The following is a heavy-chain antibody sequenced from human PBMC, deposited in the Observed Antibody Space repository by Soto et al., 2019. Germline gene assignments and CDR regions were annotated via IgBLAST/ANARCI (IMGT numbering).Heavy chain of an antibody. CDR1: GCSMSSYY. CDR3: ARISGYGDYIY. Sequence: SETLSLTCTVSGCSMSSYYWTWIRQPPGKGLEYIGYIYYSGSTDYNPSLKSRVTISADTSQNQFSLKLSSVTAADTAVYYCARISGYGDYIYWGQGTLVTVSS. D-gene: IGHD4-17*01. V-gene: IGHV4-59*08. J-gene: IGHJ4*02. CDR2: IYYSGST.